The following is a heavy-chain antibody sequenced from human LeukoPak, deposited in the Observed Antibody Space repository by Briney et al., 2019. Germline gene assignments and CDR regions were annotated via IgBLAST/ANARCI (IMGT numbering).Heavy chain of an antibody. J-gene: IGHJ4*02. CDR1: GGTFSSYA. V-gene: IGHV1-69*04. CDR3: ARDFVYYGSGSYYGGPFDY. Sequence: SVKVSFKASGGTFSSYAISWVRQAPGQGLEWMGRIIPIFGIANYAQKFQGRVTITADKSTSTAYMELSSLRSEDTAVYYCARDFVYYGSGSYYGGPFDYWGQGTLVTVSS. D-gene: IGHD3-10*01. CDR2: IIPIFGIA.